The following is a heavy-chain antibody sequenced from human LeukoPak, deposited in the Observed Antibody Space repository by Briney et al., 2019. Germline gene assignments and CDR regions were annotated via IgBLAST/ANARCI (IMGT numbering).Heavy chain of an antibody. J-gene: IGHJ4*02. D-gene: IGHD3-10*01. V-gene: IGHV3-48*01. Sequence: GGFLRLSCAASGFTFSSYNMKWVRQAPGKGLEWVSYISPASDTIHYADSMRGRFTISRDNAKNSLYLQMNSLRAEDTAVYYCARDVYYGSGTFGYWGQGTLVTVSS. CDR3: ARDVYYGSGTFGY. CDR1: GFTFSSYN. CDR2: ISPASDTI.